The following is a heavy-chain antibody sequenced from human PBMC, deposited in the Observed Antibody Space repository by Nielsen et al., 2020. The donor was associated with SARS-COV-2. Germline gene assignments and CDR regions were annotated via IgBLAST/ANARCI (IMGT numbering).Heavy chain of an antibody. V-gene: IGHV3-30*18. CDR1: GFTFSSYG. Sequence: GGSLRLSCAASGFTFSSYGMHWVRQAPGKGLEWVAVISYDGSNKYYADSVKGRFTISRDNSKNTLYLQMNSLRAEDTAVYYCAKDTGYSYGYSRFDPWGQGTLVTVSS. J-gene: IGHJ5*02. CDR3: AKDTGYSYGYSRFDP. CDR2: ISYDGSNK. D-gene: IGHD5-18*01.